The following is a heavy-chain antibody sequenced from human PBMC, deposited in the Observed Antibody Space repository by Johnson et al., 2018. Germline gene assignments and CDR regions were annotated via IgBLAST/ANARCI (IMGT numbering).Heavy chain of an antibody. D-gene: IGHD3-22*01. CDR3: AREDRPYDSSGPDAFDI. Sequence: VHLVQSGAEVKKPGASVKVSCKASGHTFTNYDINWVRQATGQGLEWMGWMNFNSGKTGYAQKFQGRVSMTRDTSISTVYLELSSLRSEDTAVYYCAREDRPYDSSGPDAFDIWGQGTRVTVSS. CDR2: MNFNSGKT. V-gene: IGHV1-8*01. CDR1: GHTFTNYD. J-gene: IGHJ3*02.